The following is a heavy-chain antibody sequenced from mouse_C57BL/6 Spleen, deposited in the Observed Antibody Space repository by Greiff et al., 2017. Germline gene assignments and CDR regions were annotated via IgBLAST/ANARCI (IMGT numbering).Heavy chain of an antibody. D-gene: IGHD4-1*01. CDR3: ARGKLGRDYFDY. CDR2: INPGSGGT. J-gene: IGHJ2*01. V-gene: IGHV1-54*01. CDR1: GYAFTNYL. Sequence: VQLVESGAELVRPGTSVKVSCKASGYAFTNYLIEWVKQRPGQGLEWIGVINPGSGGTNYNEKFKGKATLTADKSSSTAYMQLSSLTSEDSAVYFCARGKLGRDYFDYWGQGTTLTVSS.